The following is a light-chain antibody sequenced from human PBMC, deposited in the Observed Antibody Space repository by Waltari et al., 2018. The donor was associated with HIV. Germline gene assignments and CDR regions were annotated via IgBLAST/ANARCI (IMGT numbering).Light chain of an antibody. CDR1: QSVSSSY. J-gene: IGKJ5*01. CDR3: QQYGGSPRVT. CDR2: GAS. Sequence: SPGTLSLSPGERATLSCRASQSVSSSYLAWYQQKPGQAPRLLIYGASSRATGIPDRFSGGGSGTDFTLTISRLEPEDFAVYYCQQYGGSPRVTFGQGTRLEIK. V-gene: IGKV3-20*01.